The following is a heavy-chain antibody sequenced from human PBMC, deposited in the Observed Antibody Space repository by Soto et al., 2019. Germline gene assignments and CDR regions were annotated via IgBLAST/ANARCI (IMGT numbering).Heavy chain of an antibody. J-gene: IGHJ5*02. CDR2: IDASGSP. Sequence: SETLSLTCTVSGGSISSFQWSWLRQTGGKGLEWIGRIDASGSPNYNPSLKSRVIMSVDTSKNKFSLKVTSVTAADTAVYYCARDLNYDCWSERDKYFDPWGQATRVTGS. D-gene: IGHD3-3*01. CDR3: ARDLNYDCWSERDKYFDP. CDR1: GGSISSFQ. V-gene: IGHV4-4*07.